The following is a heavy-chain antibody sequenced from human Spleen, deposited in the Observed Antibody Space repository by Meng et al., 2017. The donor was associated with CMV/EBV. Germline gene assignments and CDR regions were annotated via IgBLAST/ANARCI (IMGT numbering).Heavy chain of an antibody. CDR2: FDPEDGES. J-gene: IGHJ4*02. D-gene: IGHD6-19*01. Sequence: ASVKVSCKISGSTLTELSMHWVRQAPGKGLEWMGGFDPEDGESIYPQKFQGRVTMTEDTSADTAYMELSRLRSEDTAVYYCATMAVALNYWGQGTLVTVSS. CDR3: ATMAVALNY. CDR1: GSTLTELS. V-gene: IGHV1-24*01.